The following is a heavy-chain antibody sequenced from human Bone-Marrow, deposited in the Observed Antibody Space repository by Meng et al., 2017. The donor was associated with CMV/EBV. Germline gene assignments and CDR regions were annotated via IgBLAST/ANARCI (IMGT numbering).Heavy chain of an antibody. Sequence: SVKVSCKASGGTFSSYAISWVRQAPGQGLEWMGGIIPILGIANYAQKFQGRVTVTADKSTSTAYMELGSLRSEDTAVYYGASGRVNPPAPGYYYYYYGMDVWGQGTTVTVSS. J-gene: IGHJ6*02. CDR1: GGTFSSYA. CDR3: ASGRVNPPAPGYYYYYYGMDV. V-gene: IGHV1-69*10. D-gene: IGHD1-14*01. CDR2: IIPILGIA.